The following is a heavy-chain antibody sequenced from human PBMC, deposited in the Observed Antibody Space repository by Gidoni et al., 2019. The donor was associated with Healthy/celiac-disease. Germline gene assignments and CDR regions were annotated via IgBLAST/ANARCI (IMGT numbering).Heavy chain of an antibody. D-gene: IGHD3-22*01. J-gene: IGHJ4*02. CDR2: INHSGST. CDR3: GSYYYDSSGWYYFDY. CDR1: GGSFSGYY. V-gene: IGHV4-34*01. Sequence: QVQLQQWGAGLLKPSETLSLTCAVYGGSFSGYYWSWLRQPPGKGLEWIGEINHSGSTNYNPSLKSRVTISVDTSKNQFSLKLSSVTAADTAVYYCGSYYYDSSGWYYFDYWGQGTLVTVSS.